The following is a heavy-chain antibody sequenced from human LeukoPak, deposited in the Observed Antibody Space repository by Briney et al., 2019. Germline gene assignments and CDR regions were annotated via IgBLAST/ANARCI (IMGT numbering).Heavy chain of an antibody. D-gene: IGHD3-9*01. CDR3: AKDLVLRYFDWAFDY. CDR2: ISYDGSNK. CDR1: GFTFSSYG. Sequence: GGSLRLSCAASGFTFSSYGMHWVRQAPGKGLEWVAVISYDGSNKHYADSVKGRFTISRDNSKNTLYLQMNSLRAEDTAVYYCAKDLVLRYFDWAFDYWGQGTLVTVSS. V-gene: IGHV3-30*18. J-gene: IGHJ4*02.